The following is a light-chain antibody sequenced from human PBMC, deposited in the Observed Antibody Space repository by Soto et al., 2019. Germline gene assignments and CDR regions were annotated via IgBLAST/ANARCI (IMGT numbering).Light chain of an antibody. CDR2: KVS. Sequence: DVVMTQSPLSLPVTLGQPASISCRSSHSLVYSDGNTYLNWFHQRPGQSPRRLIYKVSNRDSGVPDRFGGSGSGTDFTLKISRVEAEDVGVYYCMQTTHGPRTFGQGIKLEIK. CDR3: MQTTHGPRT. J-gene: IGKJ2*01. V-gene: IGKV2-30*01. CDR1: HSLVYSDGNTY.